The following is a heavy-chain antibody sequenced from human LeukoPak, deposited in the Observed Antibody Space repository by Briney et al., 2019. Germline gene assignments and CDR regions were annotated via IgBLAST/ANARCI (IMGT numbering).Heavy chain of an antibody. CDR3: ARSASVSSGSPSFDY. CDR1: GFTFSSCG. Sequence: GGSLRLSCAASGFTFSSCGMHWVRQAPGKGLEWVAVIWYDGSNKYYADSVKGRFTISRDNSKNTLYLQMNSLRAEDTAVYYCARSASVSSGSPSFDYWGQGTLVTVSS. J-gene: IGHJ4*02. V-gene: IGHV3-33*01. CDR2: IWYDGSNK. D-gene: IGHD3-22*01.